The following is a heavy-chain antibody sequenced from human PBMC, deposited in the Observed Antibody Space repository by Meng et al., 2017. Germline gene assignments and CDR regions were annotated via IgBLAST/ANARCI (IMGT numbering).Heavy chain of an antibody. CDR2: ISPILGIA. J-gene: IGHJ3*02. D-gene: IGHD5-24*01. V-gene: IGHV1-69*02. CDR1: GGTFSSYT. CDR3: ARCRDGYKLAFDI. Sequence: SSVQVSCKASGGTFSSYTISWVRQAPGQGLEWMGRISPILGIAHYAQKFQGRVTITADKSTSTAYMELSSLRSEDTAVYYCARCRDGYKLAFDIWGQGTMVTVSS.